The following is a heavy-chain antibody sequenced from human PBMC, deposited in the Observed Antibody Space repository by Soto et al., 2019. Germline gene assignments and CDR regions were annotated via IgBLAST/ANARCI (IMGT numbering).Heavy chain of an antibody. D-gene: IGHD5-12*01. CDR3: VREGRGSFDV. J-gene: IGHJ3*01. CDR1: GFIFTNYA. CDR2: IGGRGNSA. V-gene: IGHV3-23*01. Sequence: GGSLTLSCAASGFIFTNYAMNWVSQAPGKGLEWVSVIGGRGNSAYYADSVQGRFTISRDNSKNTLSLQMSSLTADDTAIYYCVREGRGSFDVWGRGTMVTVSS.